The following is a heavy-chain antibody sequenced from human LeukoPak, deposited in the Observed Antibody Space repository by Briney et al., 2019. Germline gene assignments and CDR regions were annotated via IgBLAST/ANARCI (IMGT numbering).Heavy chain of an antibody. Sequence: GGSLRLSCVASGLTFSSYWMSWVRQAPGKGLEWVANINEDGGEKYYVDSVKGRFTISRDNAKNSLYLQMNSLRAEDTALYYCARAHHWGQGTLVTVSS. CDR3: ARAHH. V-gene: IGHV3-7*01. J-gene: IGHJ5*02. CDR2: INEDGGEK. CDR1: GLTFSSYW.